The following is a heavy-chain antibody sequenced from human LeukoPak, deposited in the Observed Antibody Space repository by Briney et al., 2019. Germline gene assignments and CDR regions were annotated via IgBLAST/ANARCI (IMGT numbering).Heavy chain of an antibody. D-gene: IGHD3-16*01. CDR3: ARSMITLGGAGDAFDI. CDR2: IYYSGST. CDR1: GGSISSYY. Sequence: PSETLSLTCTVSGGSISSYYWGWIRQPPGKGLEWIGSIYYSGSTYYNPSLKSRVTISVDTSKNQFSLKLSSVTAADTAVYYCARSMITLGGAGDAFDIWGQGTMVTVSS. J-gene: IGHJ3*02. V-gene: IGHV4-39*07.